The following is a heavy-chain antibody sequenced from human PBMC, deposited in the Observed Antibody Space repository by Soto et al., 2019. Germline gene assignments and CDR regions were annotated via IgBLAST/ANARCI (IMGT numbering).Heavy chain of an antibody. CDR2: IDWDDDK. D-gene: IGHD1-26*01. Sequence: SGPTLVNPTQTLTLTCTFSGFSLSTSGMCVSWIRQPPGKALEWLALIDWDDDKYYSTSLKTRLTISKDTSKNQVVLTMTNMDPVDTATYYCARARKLIVGATGFDYWGQRTLVTVSS. V-gene: IGHV2-70*01. CDR3: ARARKLIVGATGFDY. CDR1: GFSLSTSGMC. J-gene: IGHJ4*02.